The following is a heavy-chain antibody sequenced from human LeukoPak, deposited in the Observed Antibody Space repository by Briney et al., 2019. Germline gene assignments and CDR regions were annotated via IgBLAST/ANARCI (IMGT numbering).Heavy chain of an antibody. D-gene: IGHD1-14*01. V-gene: IGHV3-23*01. CDR1: GFIFSNYA. CDR2: ISASATNT. CDR3: TITTQNLLRGGQFDY. Sequence: GGSLRLSCAASGFIFSNYAMTWVRQAPGKGLEWVAGISASATNTYYADSVKGQFTISRDNSKKTLFLQRNNLRVDDTGKYFCTITTQNLLRGGQFDYWGQGTLVTVSS. J-gene: IGHJ4*02.